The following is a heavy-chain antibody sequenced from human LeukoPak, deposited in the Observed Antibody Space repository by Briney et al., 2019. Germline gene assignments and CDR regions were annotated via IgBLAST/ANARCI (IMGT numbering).Heavy chain of an antibody. CDR2: IYTSGST. CDR3: ASTYYYDSSKMAFDI. CDR1: GGSISSYY. D-gene: IGHD3-22*01. Sequence: PSETLSLTCTVSGGSISSYYWSWIRQPAGKGLEWIGRIYTSGSTNYNPSLKSRVTMSVDTSKNQFSLKLSSVTAADTAVYYCASTYYYDSSKMAFDIWGQGTMVTVSS. J-gene: IGHJ3*02. V-gene: IGHV4-4*07.